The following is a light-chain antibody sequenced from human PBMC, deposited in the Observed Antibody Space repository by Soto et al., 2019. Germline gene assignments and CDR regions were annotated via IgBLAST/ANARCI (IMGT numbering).Light chain of an antibody. CDR2: AAS. Sequence: IQMTQSPSSLSASVGETVTITCRASQIISNYLNWYQQKPGKAPNLLIYAASTLQSWVPSRFSGSASGTVFTLTISSLQPYDFASFYWLQSYRTPRTFGQGTKVEIK. J-gene: IGKJ1*01. V-gene: IGKV1-39*01. CDR1: QIISNY. CDR3: LQSYRTPRT.